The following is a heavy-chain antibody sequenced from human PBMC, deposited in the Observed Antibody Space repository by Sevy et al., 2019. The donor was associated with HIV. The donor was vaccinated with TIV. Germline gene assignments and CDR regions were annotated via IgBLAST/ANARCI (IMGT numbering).Heavy chain of an antibody. D-gene: IGHD3-3*01. CDR2: ISGSGGST. CDR3: AKEDHDFWSGYYRRGPRGNFDY. Sequence: GGSLRLSCAVSGFTLTNEFFSWVRQAPGKGLEWVSAISGSGGSTYYADSVKGRFTISRDNSKNTLYLQMNSLRAEDTAVYYCAKEDHDFWSGYYRRGPRGNFDYWGQGTLVTVSS. CDR1: GFTLTNEF. J-gene: IGHJ4*02. V-gene: IGHV3-23*01.